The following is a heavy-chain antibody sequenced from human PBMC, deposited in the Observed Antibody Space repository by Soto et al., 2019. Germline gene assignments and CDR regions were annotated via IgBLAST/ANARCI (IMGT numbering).Heavy chain of an antibody. CDR2: ISWNSGSI. J-gene: IGHJ5*02. CDR3: AKDYFRQQLANNWFDP. V-gene: IGHV3-9*01. Sequence: PGGSLRLSCAASGFTFDDYAMHWVRQAPGKGPEWVSGISWNSGSIGYADSVKGRFTISRDNAKNSLYLQMNSLRAEDTALYYCAKDYFRQQLANNWFDPWGQGTLVTVSS. D-gene: IGHD6-13*01. CDR1: GFTFDDYA.